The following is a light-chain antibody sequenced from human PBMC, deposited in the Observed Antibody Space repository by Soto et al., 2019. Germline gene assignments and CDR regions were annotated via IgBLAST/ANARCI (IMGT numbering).Light chain of an antibody. CDR3: QQYGSSPT. CDR2: GAS. Sequence: EIVLTQSPGTVSLSLGERATLSCRASQSVISTYLAGYQKTPTETPRLLIYGASIRATGIPHSFTASGYETDITLTISRLQPEDAAVYYCQQYGSSPTFGGGTKVDI. CDR1: QSVISTY. J-gene: IGKJ4*01. V-gene: IGKV3-20*01.